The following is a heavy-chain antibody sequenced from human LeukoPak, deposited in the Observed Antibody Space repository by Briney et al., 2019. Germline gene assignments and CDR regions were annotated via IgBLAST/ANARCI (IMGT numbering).Heavy chain of an antibody. Sequence: PSETLSLTRTVSGGSISSYYWSWIRQPPGKGLEWIGYIYYSGSTNYNPSLKSRVTISVDTSKNQFSLKLSSVTAADTAVYYCARPTADAWYFDLWGRGTLVTVSS. CDR1: GGSISSYY. J-gene: IGHJ2*01. CDR2: IYYSGST. CDR3: ARPTADAWYFDL. V-gene: IGHV4-59*08. D-gene: IGHD1-1*01.